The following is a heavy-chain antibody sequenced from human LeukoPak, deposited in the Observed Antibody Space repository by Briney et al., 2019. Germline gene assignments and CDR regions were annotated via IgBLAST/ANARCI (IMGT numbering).Heavy chain of an antibody. J-gene: IGHJ3*02. V-gene: IGHV4-39*07. Sequence: SETLSLTCTVSGGSISSSSYYWGWTRQPPWKGLEWIGSIYYSGSTYYNPSLKSRVTISVDTSKNQFSLKLSSVTAADTAVYYCARVDGGNSLSVVWAFDIWGQGTMVTVSS. CDR1: GGSISSSSYY. CDR2: IYYSGST. CDR3: ARVDGGNSLSVVWAFDI. D-gene: IGHD4-23*01.